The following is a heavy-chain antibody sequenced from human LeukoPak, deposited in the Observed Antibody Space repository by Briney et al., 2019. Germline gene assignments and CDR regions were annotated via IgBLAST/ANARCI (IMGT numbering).Heavy chain of an antibody. V-gene: IGHV3-23*01. CDR2: ISGSGGST. D-gene: IGHD2-2*01. J-gene: IGHJ4*02. CDR1: GFTFSSYA. CDR3: AKGRHIVVVPAASDY. Sequence: GGSLRLSCEASGFTFSSYAMSWVRQAPGKGLEWVSAISGSGGSTYYADSVKGRFTISRDNSKNTLYLQMNSLRAEDTAVYYCAKGRHIVVVPAASDYWGQGTLVTVSS.